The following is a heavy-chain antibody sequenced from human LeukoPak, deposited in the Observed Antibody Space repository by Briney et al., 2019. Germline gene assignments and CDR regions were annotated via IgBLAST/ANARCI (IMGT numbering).Heavy chain of an antibody. CDR2: IYSSGNT. J-gene: IGHJ3*02. CDR3: AKEHENLRGDPFDI. CDR1: GVCITSNY. Sequence: PSETLSLTCTISGVCITSNYCAWIRQPAGKGPEWIGRIYSSGNTNYNPSLESRVTMSIDTSKNQFSLKLSSVTAASTPVYYCAKEHENLRGDPFDIWGQGTMVTVSS. V-gene: IGHV4-4*07.